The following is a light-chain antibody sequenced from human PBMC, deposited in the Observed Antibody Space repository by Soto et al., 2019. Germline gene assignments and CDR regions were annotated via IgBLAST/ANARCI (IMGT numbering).Light chain of an antibody. CDR3: SSYTSGSTPYV. CDR2: EVS. V-gene: IGLV2-14*01. J-gene: IGLJ1*01. CDR1: SSDVGGYNY. Sequence: QSVLTQPASVSGSPGQSITISCTGTSSDVGGYNYVSWYQQHPGKAPKLMIYEVSNRPSGVSNRFSGSKSGNTASLTISGLQAEDEADYYCSSYTSGSTPYVFGTGTKVTAL.